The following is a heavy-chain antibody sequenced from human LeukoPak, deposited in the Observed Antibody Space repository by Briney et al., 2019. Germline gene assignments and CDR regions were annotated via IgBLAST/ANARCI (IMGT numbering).Heavy chain of an antibody. CDR3: ARVVGTIFGVVIHNWFDP. Sequence: PGGSLRLSCAASGFTFSTYWMYWVRQAPGKGLVWVARINTDGSTTNYADSVKGRFTISRDNAKNTLYLQMNSLRADDTAVYYCARVVGTIFGVVIHNWFDPWGQGTLVTVSS. CDR1: GFTFSTYW. CDR2: INTDGSTT. V-gene: IGHV3-74*01. J-gene: IGHJ5*02. D-gene: IGHD3-3*01.